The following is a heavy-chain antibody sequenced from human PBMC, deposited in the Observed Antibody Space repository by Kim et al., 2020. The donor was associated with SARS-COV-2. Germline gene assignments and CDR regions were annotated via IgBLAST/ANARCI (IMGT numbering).Heavy chain of an antibody. CDR2: ISSGSSPI. CDR1: GFTFSNYN. D-gene: IGHD3-9*01. J-gene: IGHJ4*02. V-gene: IGHV3-48*02. CDR3: ARDRPVNDVLTGYNFDY. Sequence: GGSLRLSCAASGFTFSNYNMNWVRQAPGKGLEWLSYISSGSSPIYYADSVKGRFTISRDNAKNSLYLQMNSLRDEDTAVYYCARDRPVNDVLTGYNFDYWGQGTLVTVSS.